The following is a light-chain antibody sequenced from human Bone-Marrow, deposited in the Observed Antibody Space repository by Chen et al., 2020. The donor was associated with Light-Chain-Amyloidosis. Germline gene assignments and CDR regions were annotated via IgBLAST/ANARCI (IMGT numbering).Light chain of an antibody. CDR1: NIESTS. V-gene: IGLV3-21*02. CDR2: DDS. CDR3: QVWDRSSDRPV. Sequence: SSVLTQPSSVSVAPGQTDTIPCGGNNIESTSVHWYQQTPGQAPLLVVYDDSDRPSGIPERLSGSKSGNTATLTISRVEAGDEADYYCQVWDRSSDRPVFGGGTKLTVL. J-gene: IGLJ3*02.